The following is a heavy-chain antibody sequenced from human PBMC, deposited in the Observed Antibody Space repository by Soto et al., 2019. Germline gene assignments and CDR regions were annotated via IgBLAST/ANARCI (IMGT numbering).Heavy chain of an antibody. D-gene: IGHD6-19*01. CDR2: IIPIFGTA. J-gene: IGHJ3*02. V-gene: IGHV1-69*06. Sequence: GASVKVSCKASGGTFSSYAISWVRQAPGQGLEWMGGIIPIFGTANYAQKFQGRVTITADKSTSTAYMELSSLRSEDTAVYYCAREMAVATNDAFDIWGQGTMVTVSS. CDR1: GGTFSSYA. CDR3: AREMAVATNDAFDI.